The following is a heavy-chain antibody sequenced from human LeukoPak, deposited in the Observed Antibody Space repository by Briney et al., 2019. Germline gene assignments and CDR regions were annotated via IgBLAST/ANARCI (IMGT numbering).Heavy chain of an antibody. Sequence: SETLSLTCTVSGGSISSYYWSWIRQPPGKGLAWTGYIYYSGSTNYNPSLKSRVTISVDTSKNQFSLKLSSVTAADTAVYYCARCRKIIAAVNFDYWGQGTLVTVSS. CDR3: ARCRKIIAAVNFDY. D-gene: IGHD6-13*01. J-gene: IGHJ4*02. CDR1: GGSISSYY. V-gene: IGHV4-59*01. CDR2: IYYSGST.